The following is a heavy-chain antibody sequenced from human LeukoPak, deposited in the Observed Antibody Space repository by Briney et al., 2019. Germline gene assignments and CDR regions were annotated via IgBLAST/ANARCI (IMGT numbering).Heavy chain of an antibody. CDR2: INPNSGGT. Sequence: ASVKVSCKASGYSFTGYYMHWVRQAPGQGLEWMGWINPNSGGTNYAQKFQGRVTMARDTSISTAYMELSRLRSDDTAVYYCAIGGGSSTSPEYWGQGTLVTVSS. CDR1: GYSFTGYY. J-gene: IGHJ4*02. D-gene: IGHD2-2*01. CDR3: AIGGGSSTSPEY. V-gene: IGHV1-2*02.